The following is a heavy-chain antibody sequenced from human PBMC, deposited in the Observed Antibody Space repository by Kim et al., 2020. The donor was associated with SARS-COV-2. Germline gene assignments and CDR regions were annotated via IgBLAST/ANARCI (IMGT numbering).Heavy chain of an antibody. Sequence: KFQGRVTITADKSTSTAYMELSSLRSEDTAVYYCARVFGRVRGVNYWFDPWGQGTLVTVSS. J-gene: IGHJ5*02. D-gene: IGHD3-10*01. CDR3: ARVFGRVRGVNYWFDP. V-gene: IGHV1-69*04.